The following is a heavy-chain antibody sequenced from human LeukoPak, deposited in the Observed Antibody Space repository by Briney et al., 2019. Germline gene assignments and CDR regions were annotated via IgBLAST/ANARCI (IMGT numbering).Heavy chain of an antibody. D-gene: IGHD1-26*01. J-gene: IGHJ5*02. Sequence: SETLSLTCAVYGGSFSGYYWSWIRQPPGKGLEWIGEINHSGSTNYNPSLKSRVTISVDTSKNQFSLKLSSVTAADTAVYYCARGRVGAATAGDRFDPWGQGTLVTVSS. CDR3: ARGRVGAATAGDRFDP. V-gene: IGHV4-34*01. CDR2: INHSGST. CDR1: GGSFSGYY.